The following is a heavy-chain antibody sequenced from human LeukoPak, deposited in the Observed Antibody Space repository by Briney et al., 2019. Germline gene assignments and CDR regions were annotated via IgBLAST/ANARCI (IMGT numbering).Heavy chain of an antibody. J-gene: IGHJ5*02. V-gene: IGHV1-2*02. CDR1: GYTFTGYY. CDR2: INPNSGGT. CDR3: ARERGRGAVALVAARFDP. D-gene: IGHD6-19*01. Sequence: ASVKVSCKASGYTFTGYYMHWVRQAPGQGLEWMGWINPNSGGTNYAQKFQGRVTMTRDTSISTAYMELSRLRSDDTAVYYCARERGRGAVALVAARFDPWGQGTLVTVSS.